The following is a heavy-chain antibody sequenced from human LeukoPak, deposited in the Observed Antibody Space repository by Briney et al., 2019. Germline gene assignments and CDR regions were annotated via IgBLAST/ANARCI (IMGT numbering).Heavy chain of an antibody. J-gene: IGHJ4*02. CDR2: ISSSSSTI. CDR1: GFTFSSYS. Sequence: GGSLRLSCAASGFTFSSYSMNWVRQAPGKGLEWVSYISSSSSTIYYADSVKGRFTISRDNAENSLYLQMNSLRDEDTAVYYCARSLVVGYDSSGYPDYWGQGTLVTVSS. D-gene: IGHD3-22*01. V-gene: IGHV3-48*02. CDR3: ARSLVVGYDSSGYPDY.